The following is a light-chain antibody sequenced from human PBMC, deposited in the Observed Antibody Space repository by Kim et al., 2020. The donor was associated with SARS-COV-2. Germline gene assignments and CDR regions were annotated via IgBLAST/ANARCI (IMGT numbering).Light chain of an antibody. CDR3: QQRSNWPAACS. Sequence: SPWERATLSCRASQSVRSYLAWYQQKPGQAPRLLIYDASNRATGIPARFSGSVSGTDFTLTISSLEPEDFAVYYCQQRSNWPAACSFGQGTKLEI. V-gene: IGKV3-11*01. J-gene: IGKJ2*04. CDR1: QSVRSY. CDR2: DAS.